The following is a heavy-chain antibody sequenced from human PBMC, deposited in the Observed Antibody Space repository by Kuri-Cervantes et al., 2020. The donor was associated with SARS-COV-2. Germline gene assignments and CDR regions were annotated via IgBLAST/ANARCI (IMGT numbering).Heavy chain of an antibody. CDR1: GFTFSSDA. D-gene: IGHD4-17*01. J-gene: IGHJ3*02. CDR3: AKGFYGDYVGPGAFDI. V-gene: IGHV3-23*01. CDR2: ISGSGGST. Sequence: GGSLRLSCAASGFTFSSDAMSWVRQAPGKGLEWVSAISGSGGSTYYADSVKGRFTISRDNSKNTLYLQMNSLRAEDTAVYYCAKGFYGDYVGPGAFDIWGQGTMVTVSS.